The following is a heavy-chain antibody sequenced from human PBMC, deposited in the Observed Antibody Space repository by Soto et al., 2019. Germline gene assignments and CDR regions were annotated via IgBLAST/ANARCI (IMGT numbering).Heavy chain of an antibody. V-gene: IGHV4-39*01. Sequence: SETLSLTCTVTGDSISSRSYYWGWIRQPPGKGLEWIGSIYYSGSTYNNPSLRSRVSMSIDTSKDQFSLKLKSVTAADTALYFCARQRTSVVTQAYFDVWGQGTLVTVSS. CDR2: IYYSGST. D-gene: IGHD2-21*02. J-gene: IGHJ4*02. CDR3: ARQRTSVVTQAYFDV. CDR1: GDSISSRSYY.